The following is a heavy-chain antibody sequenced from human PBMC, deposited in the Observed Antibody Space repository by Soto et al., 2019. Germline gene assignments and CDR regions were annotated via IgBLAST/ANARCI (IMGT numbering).Heavy chain of an antibody. CDR1: GGTFSSYA. D-gene: IGHD3-3*01. CDR2: IIPIFGTA. V-gene: IGHV1-69*01. J-gene: IGHJ4*02. CDR3: ARDNPGGTLRFLEWLLLY. Sequence: QVQLVQSGAEVKKPGSLVKVSCKASGGTFSSYAISWVRQAPGQGLEWMGGIIPIFGTANYAQKFQGRVTMTADESTSTAYMELSSLRSEDTAVYYCARDNPGGTLRFLEWLLLYWGQGTLVTVPS.